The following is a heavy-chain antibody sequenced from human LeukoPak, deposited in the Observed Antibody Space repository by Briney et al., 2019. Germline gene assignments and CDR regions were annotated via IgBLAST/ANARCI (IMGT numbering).Heavy chain of an antibody. D-gene: IGHD5-18*01. Sequence: PGGSLRLSCAASGFTFSSHGMHWVRQALGKGLEWVAVISYDGSSKYYKDSVKGRFNLSRDNSKSTVYLQMNSLRAEDTAVYYCAKRRTADTAMVTHYYGMDVWGQGTTVIVSS. CDR2: ISYDGSSK. CDR1: GFTFSSHG. V-gene: IGHV3-30*18. J-gene: IGHJ6*02. CDR3: AKRRTADTAMVTHYYGMDV.